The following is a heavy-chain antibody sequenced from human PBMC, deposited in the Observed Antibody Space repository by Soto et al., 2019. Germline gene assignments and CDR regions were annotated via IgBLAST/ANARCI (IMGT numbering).Heavy chain of an antibody. D-gene: IGHD4-4*01. Sequence: SETLSITCTVSGGSISSYCWSWVRQPPGKGLEWIGYICYTGNTIYNPSLKSRVTISIDTSKNQFSLNLSSVTAADTAVYLCARDSAYSNYFDYWGQGTLVTVSS. CDR1: GGSISSYC. V-gene: IGHV4-59*01. CDR2: ICYTGNT. CDR3: ARDSAYSNYFDY. J-gene: IGHJ4*02.